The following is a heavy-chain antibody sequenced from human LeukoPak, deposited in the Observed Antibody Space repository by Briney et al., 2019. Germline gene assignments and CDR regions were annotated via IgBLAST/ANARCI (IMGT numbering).Heavy chain of an antibody. Sequence: GGSLRLSCAASGFTVSSNYMSWVRQAPGKGLEWVSVIYSGGSTYYADSVKGRFTISRDNSKNTLYLQMNSLRAEDTAVYYCARGGWIAARPRTAFDIWGQGTMVTVSS. CDR2: IYSGGST. J-gene: IGHJ3*02. CDR3: ARGGWIAARPRTAFDI. CDR1: GFTVSSNY. D-gene: IGHD6-6*01. V-gene: IGHV3-66*02.